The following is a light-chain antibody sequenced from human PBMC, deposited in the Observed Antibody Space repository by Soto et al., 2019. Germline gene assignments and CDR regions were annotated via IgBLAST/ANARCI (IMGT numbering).Light chain of an antibody. CDR2: GAS. CDR3: QLYNRNTWS. J-gene: IGKJ1*01. CDR1: QSVGTW. Sequence: DIQMTQSPSTLSASVGGRVTITCRASQSVGTWVAWYQQKPGKAPKLLIYGASNLESGVPSRFSGSGSGKEFTLTITTLPPDEFATYFCQLYNRNTWSFGPGTKVDI. V-gene: IGKV1-5*01.